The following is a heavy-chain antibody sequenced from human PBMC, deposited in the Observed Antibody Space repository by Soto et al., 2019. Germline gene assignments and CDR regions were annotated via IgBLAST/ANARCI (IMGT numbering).Heavy chain of an antibody. CDR3: TRVATAVPS. D-gene: IGHD5-18*01. Sequence: PSQTLSLPCIVSNGYLHFYHWSWTRQPPGKELDGIGNIYYRGTTNYNPSLQGRVTMSIDTSKNQFSLMLTSVTAADTAVYYCTRVATAVPSWGRGVLVTVSS. V-gene: IGHV4-59*12. CDR1: NGYLHFYH. CDR2: IYYRGTT. J-gene: IGHJ5*02.